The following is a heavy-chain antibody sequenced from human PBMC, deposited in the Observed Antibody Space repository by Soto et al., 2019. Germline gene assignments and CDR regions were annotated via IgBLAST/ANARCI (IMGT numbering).Heavy chain of an antibody. Sequence: QVQLQQWGAGLLKPSETLSLTCAVYGGSFSGYYWSWIRQPPGKGLEWIGEINHSGSTNYNPSLKSRVTISVDTSKNQFSLKLSSVTAADTAVYYCARTGRSSWYDYWGQGTLVTDSS. CDR1: GGSFSGYY. CDR2: INHSGST. J-gene: IGHJ4*02. V-gene: IGHV4-34*01. D-gene: IGHD6-13*01. CDR3: ARTGRSSWYDY.